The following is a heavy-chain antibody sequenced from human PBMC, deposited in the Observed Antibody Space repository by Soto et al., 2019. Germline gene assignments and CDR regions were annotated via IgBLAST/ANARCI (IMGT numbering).Heavy chain of an antibody. J-gene: IGHJ4*02. CDR1: GYTFTSYA. CDR3: AREPPLRYFDWPYFDY. D-gene: IGHD3-9*01. V-gene: IGHV1-3*01. Sequence: GASVKVSCKASGYTFTSYAMHWVRQAPGQRLEWMGWINAGNGNTKYSQKFQGRVTITRDTSASTAYMELSSLRSEDTAVYYCAREPPLRYFDWPYFDYWGQGTLVTVSS. CDR2: INAGNGNT.